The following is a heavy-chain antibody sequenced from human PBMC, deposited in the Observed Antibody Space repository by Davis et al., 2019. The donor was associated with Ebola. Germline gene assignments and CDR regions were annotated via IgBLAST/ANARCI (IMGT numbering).Heavy chain of an antibody. CDR1: GSTVIELS. V-gene: IGHV1-24*01. D-gene: IGHD3-22*01. J-gene: IGHJ4*02. CDR2: FDPEHGKT. CDR3: TTSKDDSGAYYGAFFDY. Sequence: ASVKVSCKVSGSTVIELSMHWVRQAPGKGLEWMGGFDPEHGKTLYPQKFQGRVTMTEDTSTDTVYMELSSLRSDDTAIYYCTTSKDDSGAYYGAFFDYWGQGTLVTVSS.